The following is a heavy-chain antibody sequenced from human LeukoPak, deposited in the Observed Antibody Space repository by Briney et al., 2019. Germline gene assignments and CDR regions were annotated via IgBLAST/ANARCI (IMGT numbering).Heavy chain of an antibody. D-gene: IGHD5-18*01. CDR1: GFTVSSNY. J-gene: IGHJ4*02. CDR2: IYSGGST. Sequence: GGSLRLSCAASGFTVSSNYMSWVRQAPGKGLEWVSVIYSGGSTYYADSVKGRFTISRDNSKNTLCLQMNSLRAEDTAVYYCARASNYGYHYYFDYWGQGTLVTVSS. CDR3: ARASNYGYHYYFDY. V-gene: IGHV3-53*01.